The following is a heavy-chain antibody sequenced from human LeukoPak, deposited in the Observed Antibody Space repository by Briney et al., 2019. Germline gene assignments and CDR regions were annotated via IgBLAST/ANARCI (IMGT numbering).Heavy chain of an antibody. Sequence: PSETLSLTCTVSGGSISSGKYYWSWIRQPAGKGLEWIGRIWADGAPTYRPSLKSRVTISVDTSKNQFSLRLSSVTAADTAVYYCARGRDSRGYQFMGFDSWGQGTLVTVSS. J-gene: IGHJ4*02. D-gene: IGHD3-22*01. CDR3: ARGRDSRGYQFMGFDS. CDR1: GGSISSGKYY. V-gene: IGHV4-61*02. CDR2: IWADGAP.